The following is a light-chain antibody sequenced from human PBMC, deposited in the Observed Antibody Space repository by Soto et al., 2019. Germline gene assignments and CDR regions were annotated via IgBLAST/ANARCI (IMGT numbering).Light chain of an antibody. CDR2: GAS. CDR1: HSVSTN. J-gene: IGKJ2*01. Sequence: IVMTQSPATLSVSPGERATLSCRASHSVSTNLAWYQQRPGQAPRLLIYGASTRAPDIPAGFSGSGSGTQFNLTVISLQSEDSALYSGQLYDTWPYTLGRGTRLEIK. V-gene: IGKV3-15*01. CDR3: QLYDTWPYT.